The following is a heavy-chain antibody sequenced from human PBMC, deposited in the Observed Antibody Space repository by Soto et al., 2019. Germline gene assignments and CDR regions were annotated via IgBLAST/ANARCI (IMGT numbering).Heavy chain of an antibody. Sequence: EVQLVESGGGLVQPGGSLRLSCVASGLTFSNYEMNWVRQAPGKGLEWVSYISSTGKTIKYADSVKGRFTISRDNAKDSVYLQMNSLRAEDTAVYYCASYYDFWSGYSGLSWFDPWGQGTLVTVSS. CDR2: ISSTGKTI. J-gene: IGHJ5*02. D-gene: IGHD3-3*01. CDR1: GLTFSNYE. V-gene: IGHV3-48*03. CDR3: ASYYDFWSGYSGLSWFDP.